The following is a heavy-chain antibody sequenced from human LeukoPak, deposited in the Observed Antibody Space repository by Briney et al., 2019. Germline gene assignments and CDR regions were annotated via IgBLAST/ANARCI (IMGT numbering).Heavy chain of an antibody. CDR3: AREGSSSWYDY. Sequence: ASVKVSCKAPGYTFTGYYMHWVRQAPGQGLEWMGWINPNSGGTNYAQKFQGWVTMTRDTSISTAYMELSRLRSDDTPVYYCAREGSSSWYDYWGQGTLVTVSS. D-gene: IGHD6-13*01. CDR1: GYTFTGYY. V-gene: IGHV1-2*04. CDR2: INPNSGGT. J-gene: IGHJ4*02.